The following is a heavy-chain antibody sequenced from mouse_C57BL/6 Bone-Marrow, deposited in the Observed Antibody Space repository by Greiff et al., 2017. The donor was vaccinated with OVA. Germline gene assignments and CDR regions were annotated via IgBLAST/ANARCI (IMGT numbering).Heavy chain of an antibody. CDR1: GFTFSSYT. J-gene: IGHJ2*01. V-gene: IGHV5-9*01. Sequence: EVKLVESGGGLVKPGGSLKLSCAASGFTFSSYTMSWVRQTPEKRLEWVATISGGGGNTYYPDSVKGRFTISRDNATNTLYLQMSSLRSEDTALYYCARHELVDYWGQGTTLTVSS. D-gene: IGHD4-1*01. CDR3: ARHELVDY. CDR2: ISGGGGNT.